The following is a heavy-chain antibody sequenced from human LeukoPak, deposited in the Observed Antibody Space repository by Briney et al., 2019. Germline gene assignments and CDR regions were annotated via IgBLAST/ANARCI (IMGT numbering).Heavy chain of an antibody. CDR1: GFNFDRYT. J-gene: IGHJ4*02. CDR2: AGWAGGTT. CDR3: AKELDTKFFDY. Sequence: GGSLRLSCATSGFNFDRYTIHWVRQAPGKGLEWVSLAGWAGGTTFYSDSVRGRFTISRDSGRKSVYLQMNSLTTDDTAFYFCAKELDTKFFDYWGQGALVTVSS. D-gene: IGHD5-18*01. V-gene: IGHV3-43*01.